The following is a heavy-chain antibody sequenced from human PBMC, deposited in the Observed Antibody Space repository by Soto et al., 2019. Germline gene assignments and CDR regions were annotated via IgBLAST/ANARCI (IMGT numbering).Heavy chain of an antibody. V-gene: IGHV1-69*12. Sequence: QVQLVQSGAEVKKPGSSVKVSCKASGGTFSSYAISWVRQAPGQGLEWMGGIIPLFGTANYAQKFQGRVAITADESTSTAYMELGSLRSEDTAVYYCARENGGFGEWCWFDPWGQGTLVTVSS. D-gene: IGHD3-10*01. J-gene: IGHJ5*02. CDR2: IIPLFGTA. CDR1: GGTFSSYA. CDR3: ARENGGFGEWCWFDP.